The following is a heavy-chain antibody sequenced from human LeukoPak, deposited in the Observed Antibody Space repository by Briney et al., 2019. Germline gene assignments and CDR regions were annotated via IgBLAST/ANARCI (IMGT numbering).Heavy chain of an antibody. Sequence: GDSLKISCKGSGYSFTSYWIAWVRQMPGKDLEWMGSIYPGDADTRYSPSFQGQVTISADKSIRTASMQWSRLKASDTAMYYCARPLGSSSWDPFDYWGQGTLVTVSS. CDR3: ARPLGSSSWDPFDY. J-gene: IGHJ4*02. CDR2: IYPGDADT. V-gene: IGHV5-51*01. CDR1: GYSFTSYW. D-gene: IGHD6-13*01.